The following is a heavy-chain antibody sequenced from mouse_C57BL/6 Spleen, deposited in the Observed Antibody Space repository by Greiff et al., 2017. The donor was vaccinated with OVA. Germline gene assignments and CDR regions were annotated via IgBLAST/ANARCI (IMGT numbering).Heavy chain of an antibody. CDR2: ISGGGGNT. CDR3: ASHPDGWYFDY. D-gene: IGHD2-3*01. CDR1: GFTFSSYT. J-gene: IGHJ2*01. V-gene: IGHV5-9*01. Sequence: EVHLVESGGGLVKPGGSLKLSCAASGFTFSSYTMSWVRQTPEKRLEWVATISGGGGNTYYPDSVKGRFTISRDNAKNTLYLQMSSLRSEDTALYYCASHPDGWYFDYWGQGTTLTVSS.